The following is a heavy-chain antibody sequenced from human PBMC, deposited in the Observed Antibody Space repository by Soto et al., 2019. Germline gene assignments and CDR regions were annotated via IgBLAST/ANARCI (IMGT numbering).Heavy chain of an antibody. CDR2: ISGSGGRT. V-gene: IGHV3-23*01. CDR1: RFTFSSYA. CDR3: SKAEGGTAPRENYFDC. D-gene: IGHD1-1*01. Sequence: GGSLRLSCAASRFTFSSYAMSWVRQAPGRGLEWVAGISGSGGRTYYADSGKGRFSTSTDNSKNTLCLQMNSLIAADTPVYYCSKAEGGTAPRENYFDCWGQGTLVTVSS. J-gene: IGHJ4*02.